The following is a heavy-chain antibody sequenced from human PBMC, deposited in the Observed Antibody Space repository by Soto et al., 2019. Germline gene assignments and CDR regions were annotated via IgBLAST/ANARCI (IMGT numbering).Heavy chain of an antibody. CDR3: ARDVFRLWFGELLSSDY. J-gene: IGHJ4*02. CDR1: GYTFTSYG. D-gene: IGHD3-10*01. CDR2: ISAYNGNT. V-gene: IGHV1-18*01. Sequence: ASVKVSCKASGYTFTSYGISWVRQAPGQGLEWMGWISAYNGNTNYAQKLQGRVTMTTDTSTSTAYMELRSLRSDDTAVYYCARDVFRLWFGELLSSDYGGQGTLVTVSS.